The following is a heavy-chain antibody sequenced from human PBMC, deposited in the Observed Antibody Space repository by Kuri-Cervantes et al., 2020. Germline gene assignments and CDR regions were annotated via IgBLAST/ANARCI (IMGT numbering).Heavy chain of an antibody. D-gene: IGHD3-22*01. CDR1: GFTFTSHG. V-gene: IGHV1-18*01. CDR3: ARVHYDSSGLTGYLDY. J-gene: IGHJ4*02. Sequence: ASVKVSCKASGFTFTSHGISWVRQAPGQGLEWMGWISAYNGDTNYAQKLQGRVTMTTDTSTSTAYMELRSLRSDDTAVYYCARVHYDSSGLTGYLDYWGQGTLVTVSS. CDR2: ISAYNGDT.